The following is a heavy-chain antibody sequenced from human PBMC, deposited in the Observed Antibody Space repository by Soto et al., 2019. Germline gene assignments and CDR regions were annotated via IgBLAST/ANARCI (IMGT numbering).Heavy chain of an antibody. Sequence: QVHLVQSGAEVKRPGASVNLSCKASGYTYTNDHLHWGRQDPGRRLEWMGRINPSNGSKRYAQKFQCRVVMIRGTSTHTVDIEFGRLTPKARSNYWCTAPVGFLDQKYIPEMVMGGQKSAVTICS. CDR2: INPSNGSK. CDR1: GYTYTNDH. J-gene: IGHJ6*01. D-gene: IGHD1-26*01. CDR3: TAPVGFLDQKYIPEMVM. V-gene: IGHV1-46*01.